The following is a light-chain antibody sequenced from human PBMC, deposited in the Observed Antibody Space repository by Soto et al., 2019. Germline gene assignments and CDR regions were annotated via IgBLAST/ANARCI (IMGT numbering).Light chain of an antibody. V-gene: IGLV2-14*01. J-gene: IGLJ2*01. CDR3: SSYRSGNTLVV. CDR1: SDDVGXXXY. Sequence: QSALTQPAXVXGSPXXSXXXSCTGTSDDVGXXXYVSWYQXHXGKAPKLMIFEVNNRPSGVSNRFSGSRSGNTASLTISGLXAEDEADYYCSSYRSGNTLVVFGGGTKLTVL. CDR2: EVN.